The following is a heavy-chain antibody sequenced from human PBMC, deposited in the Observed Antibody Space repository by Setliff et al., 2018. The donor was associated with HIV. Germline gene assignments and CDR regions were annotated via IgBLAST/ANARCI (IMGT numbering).Heavy chain of an antibody. CDR2: VKQDGTET. CDR1: GFRFRSYW. D-gene: IGHD1-26*01. CDR3: ARWGSGSYERVFDY. Sequence: PGGSLRLSCAASGFRFRSYWMSWVRQAPGKGLESVANVKQDGTETLYVDSVKGRFTISRDNANNLVYLQMNSLRVEDTAVYFCARWGSGSYERVFDYWGQGTQVTVSS. V-gene: IGHV3-7*01. J-gene: IGHJ4*02.